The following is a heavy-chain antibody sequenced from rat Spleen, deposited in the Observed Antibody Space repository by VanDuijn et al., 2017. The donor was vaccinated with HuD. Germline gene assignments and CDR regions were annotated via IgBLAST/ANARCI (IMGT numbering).Heavy chain of an antibody. V-gene: IGHV5-7*01. CDR1: GFTFSDYN. CDR2: ISYDGSST. J-gene: IGHJ2*01. CDR3: ERHTTNYGLFGY. Sequence: EVQLVESGGGLVQPGRSLKLSCAASGFTFSDYNMAWVRQAPKKGLEWVATISYDGSSTYYRDSVKGRFTIARDNAKSTLYLQMDSLRSEDTATYYCERHTTNYGLFGYWGQGVMVTVSS. D-gene: IGHD1-11*01.